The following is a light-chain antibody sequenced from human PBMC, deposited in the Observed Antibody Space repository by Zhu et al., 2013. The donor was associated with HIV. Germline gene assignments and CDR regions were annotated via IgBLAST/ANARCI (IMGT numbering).Light chain of an antibody. CDR3: QQYGSSSWT. CDR1: QRVANN. V-gene: IGKV3-20*01. Sequence: EIVMTQSPVTLSVSPGERATLSCRASQRVANNLAWYQQKPGQAPRLLIYGASSRATGIPDRFSGSGSGTDFTLTISRLEPEDFAVYYCQQYGSSSWTFGQGTKVEIK. CDR2: GAS. J-gene: IGKJ1*01.